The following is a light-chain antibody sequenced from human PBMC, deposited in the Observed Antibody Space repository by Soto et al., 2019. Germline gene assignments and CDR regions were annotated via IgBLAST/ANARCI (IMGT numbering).Light chain of an antibody. J-gene: IGKJ3*01. CDR1: QGISSS. CDR2: AAS. CDR3: QQLNSYPLT. V-gene: IGKV1-9*01. Sequence: IQLTQSPSSLSASVGDRVTITCRASQGISSSLAWYQQKPGKAPKLLIYAASTLQSGVPSRFSGSGSGTDFTRTISSLQPEDFATYDCQQLNSYPLTFGPGTKVDIK.